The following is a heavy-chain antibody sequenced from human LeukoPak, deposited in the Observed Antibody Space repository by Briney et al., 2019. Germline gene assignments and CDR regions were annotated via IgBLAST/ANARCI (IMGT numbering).Heavy chain of an antibody. CDR1: GSSVSSGSYY. Sequence: PSETLSLTRTVSGSSVSSGSYYWSWIRQPPGKGLEWIGYIYYSGSTNYNPSLKSRVTISVDTSKNQFSLKLSSVTAADTAVYYCARGPYYYDSSGYAYYYYGMDVWGQGTTVTVSS. D-gene: IGHD3-22*01. CDR2: IYYSGST. V-gene: IGHV4-61*01. CDR3: ARGPYYYDSSGYAYYYYGMDV. J-gene: IGHJ6*02.